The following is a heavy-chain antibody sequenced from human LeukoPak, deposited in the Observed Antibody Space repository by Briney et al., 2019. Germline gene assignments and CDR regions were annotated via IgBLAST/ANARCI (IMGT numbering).Heavy chain of an antibody. D-gene: IGHD5-18*01. CDR1: GGSISSGGYS. J-gene: IGHJ4*02. CDR3: ARGGYSYGTGWDYFDY. V-gene: IGHV4-30-2*01. CDR2: IYHSGST. Sequence: NPSETLSLTCAVSGGSISSGGYSWSWIRQPPGKGLEWIGYIYHSGSTYYNPSLKSRVTISVDRSKNQFSLKLSSVTAADTAVYYCARGGYSYGTGWDYFDYWGQGTLVTASS.